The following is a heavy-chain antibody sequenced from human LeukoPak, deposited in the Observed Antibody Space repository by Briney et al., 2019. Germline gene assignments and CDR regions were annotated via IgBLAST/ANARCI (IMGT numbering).Heavy chain of an antibody. J-gene: IGHJ5*02. V-gene: IGHV1-18*01. CDR1: GYTFTSYG. Sequence: ASVKVSCKASGYTFTSYGISWVRQAPGQGLEWMGWISAYNGNTNYAQKLQGRVTMATDTSTSTAYMELRSLRSDDTAVYYCARVYGGLTSGWFDPWGQGTLVTVSS. CDR3: ARVYGGLTSGWFDP. D-gene: IGHD3-3*01. CDR2: ISAYNGNT.